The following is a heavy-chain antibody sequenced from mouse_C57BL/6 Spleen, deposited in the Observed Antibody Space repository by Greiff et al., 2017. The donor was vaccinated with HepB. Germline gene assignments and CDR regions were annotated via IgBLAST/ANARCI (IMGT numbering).Heavy chain of an antibody. CDR2: INPNNGGT. Sequence: EVQLQQSGPELVKPGASVKISCKASGYTFTDYYMNWVKQSHGKSLEWIGDINPNNGGTSYNQKFKGKATLTVDKSSSTAYMELRSLTSEDSAVYYCASLWFLFDYWGQGTTLTVSS. D-gene: IGHD2-2*01. J-gene: IGHJ2*01. V-gene: IGHV1-26*01. CDR1: GYTFTDYY. CDR3: ASLWFLFDY.